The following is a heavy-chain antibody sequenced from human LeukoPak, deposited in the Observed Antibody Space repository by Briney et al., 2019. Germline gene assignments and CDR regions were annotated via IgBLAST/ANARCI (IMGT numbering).Heavy chain of an antibody. D-gene: IGHD1-26*01. CDR2: IWYDGTNK. V-gene: IGHV3-33*01. CDR1: GFNFGDYG. Sequence: GGSLRLSCAVSGFNFGDYGMHWVRQAPGKGLEWVAVIWYDGTNKHYADSVEGRFTISRDNSKNTLYLQMNSLRAEDTAVYYCARGGSYSTNAFDIWGQGTMVTVSS. CDR3: ARGGSYSTNAFDI. J-gene: IGHJ3*02.